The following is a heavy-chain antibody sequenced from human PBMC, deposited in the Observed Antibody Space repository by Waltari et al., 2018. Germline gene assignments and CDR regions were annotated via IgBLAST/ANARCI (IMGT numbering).Heavy chain of an antibody. Sequence: QVQLQESGPGLVKPSETLSLTCPVSGGSISLHYWSWIRQPPGKGLEWIGYIYYSGSTNYNPSLKSRVTISVDTSKNQFSLKLSSVTAADTAVYYCARGWGYSTLFDYWGQGTLVTVSS. V-gene: IGHV4-59*11. CDR3: ARGWGYSTLFDY. CDR2: IYYSGST. D-gene: IGHD2-15*01. CDR1: GGSISLHY. J-gene: IGHJ4*02.